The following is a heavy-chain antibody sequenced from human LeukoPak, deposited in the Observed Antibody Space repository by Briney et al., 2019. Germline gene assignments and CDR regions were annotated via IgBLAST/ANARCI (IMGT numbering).Heavy chain of an antibody. CDR1: GFTFSIYS. CDR2: IDSISTTI. J-gene: IGHJ3*02. V-gene: IGHV3-48*04. CDR3: ARGAPLVAVTTGAFDI. D-gene: IGHD2-15*01. Sequence: PGGSLRLSCAASGFTFSIYSMNWVRQAPGKGLEWISYIDSISTTIYSADSVRGRFTISRDNAKNSVYLQMNSLRVEDTAIYYCARGAPLVAVTTGAFDIWGQGTMVTVSS.